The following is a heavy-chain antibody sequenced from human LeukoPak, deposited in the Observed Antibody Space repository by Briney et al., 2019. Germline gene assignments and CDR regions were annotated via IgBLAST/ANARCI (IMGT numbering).Heavy chain of an antibody. CDR3: ARDLGDHYYYYMDV. D-gene: IGHD3-10*01. J-gene: IGHJ6*03. Sequence: ASVKVSCKASGGTFSSYAISWVRQAPGQGLEWMGWISPNNGHTNYAQKFQGRVTMTTDTSTSTAYMELRSLRSDDTAVYYCARDLGDHYYYYMDVWGKGTTVTISS. CDR1: GGTFSSYA. CDR2: ISPNNGHT. V-gene: IGHV1-18*01.